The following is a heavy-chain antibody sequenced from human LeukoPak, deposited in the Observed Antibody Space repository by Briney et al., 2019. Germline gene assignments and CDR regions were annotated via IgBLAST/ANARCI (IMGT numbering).Heavy chain of an antibody. D-gene: IGHD3-10*01. CDR2: IYTSGST. CDR3: ARASSYGPGDFDY. Sequence: SETLSLTCTVSGGSISSYYWSWIRQSAGKGLEWIGRIYTSGSTNYNPSLKSRVTMSEDTSKHQFSLKLSSVTAADTAVYYCARASSYGPGDFDYWGQGTLVTVSS. J-gene: IGHJ4*02. V-gene: IGHV4-4*07. CDR1: GGSISSYY.